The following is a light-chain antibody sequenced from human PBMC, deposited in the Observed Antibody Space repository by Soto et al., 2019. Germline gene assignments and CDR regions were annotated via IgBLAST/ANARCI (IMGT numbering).Light chain of an antibody. CDR3: SSYTSSSTYV. J-gene: IGLJ1*01. Sequence: QSALTQPASVSGSPGQSIAISCTGTSSDVGGYNYVSWYQQHPGKVPKLIIYEVSNRPSGVSNRFSGSKSGNTASLTISGLQAEDEADYYCSSYTSSSTYVFGTGTKLTVL. CDR2: EVS. V-gene: IGLV2-14*01. CDR1: SSDVGGYNY.